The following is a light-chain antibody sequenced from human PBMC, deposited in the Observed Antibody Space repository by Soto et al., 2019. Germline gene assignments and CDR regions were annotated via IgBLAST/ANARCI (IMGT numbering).Light chain of an antibody. CDR3: QQRSNWPLIT. J-gene: IGKJ5*01. V-gene: IGKV3-11*01. Sequence: ESLLTKYQTTLSLSPGERASLSCRASQSISSYLAWYQQKPGQAPRLLIYDASNRATGIPARFSGSGSGTDFTLTISSLEPEDFAVYYRQQRSNWPLITCGQGTRL. CDR1: QSISSY. CDR2: DAS.